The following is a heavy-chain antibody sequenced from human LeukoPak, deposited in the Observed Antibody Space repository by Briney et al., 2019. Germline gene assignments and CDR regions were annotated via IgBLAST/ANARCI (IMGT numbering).Heavy chain of an antibody. CDR3: ARGPRNDP. CDR1: GYPFSTYE. Sequence: ASVKVSCKTSGYPFSTYEINWVRRADGQGLESMGWVHPNSGNTAYAQKFQGRVTITRDTSISTAYMELSGLRSDDTAVDFCARGPRNDPWGQGTLVTVSS. J-gene: IGHJ5*02. CDR2: VHPNSGNT. D-gene: IGHD1-14*01. V-gene: IGHV1-8*01.